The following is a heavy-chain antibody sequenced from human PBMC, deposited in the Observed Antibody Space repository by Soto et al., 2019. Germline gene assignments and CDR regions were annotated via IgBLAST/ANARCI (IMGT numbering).Heavy chain of an antibody. CDR1: GGSISSYY. D-gene: IGHD4-17*01. CDR2: IYYTGST. V-gene: IGHV4-59*08. CDR3: AQSHGDYGSDYLDY. J-gene: IGHJ4*02. Sequence: QVQLQESGPGLVKPSETLSLTCIVSGGSISSYYWNWIRQPPGKGLEWIGNIYYTGSTNYNPALNSRATLSVDTSKNQFSLKLSSVTAADTAVYYCAQSHGDYGSDYLDYWGQGTLVTVSS.